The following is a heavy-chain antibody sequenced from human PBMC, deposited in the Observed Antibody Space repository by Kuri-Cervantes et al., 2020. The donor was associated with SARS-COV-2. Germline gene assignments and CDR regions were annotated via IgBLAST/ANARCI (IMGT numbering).Heavy chain of an antibody. D-gene: IGHD3-10*01. CDR3: ARGGDYFASGRGFEY. CDR1: GGSFSGYY. Sequence: ESLKISCAVYGGSFSGYYWSWIRQPPGKGLEWIGEINHSGSTNYNPSLKSRVTISVDTSKNQFSLRLRSATAADTAIYYCARGGDYFASGRGFEYWGQGALVTVSS. J-gene: IGHJ4*02. CDR2: INHSGST. V-gene: IGHV4-34*01.